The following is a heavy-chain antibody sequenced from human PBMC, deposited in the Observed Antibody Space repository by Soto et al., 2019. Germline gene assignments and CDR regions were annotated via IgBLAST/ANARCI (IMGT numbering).Heavy chain of an antibody. Sequence: ASVKVSCKASGYTFTSYYMHWVRQAPGQGLEWMGIINPSGGSTSYAQKFQGRVTMTRDTSTSTVYMELSSLRSEDTAVYYCAGVLLEAGPSVLRQTEATNYYYGMDVWGQGTTVTVSS. J-gene: IGHJ6*02. CDR1: GYTFTSYY. V-gene: IGHV1-46*01. CDR3: AGVLLEAGPSVLRQTEATNYYYGMDV. D-gene: IGHD6-13*01. CDR2: INPSGGST.